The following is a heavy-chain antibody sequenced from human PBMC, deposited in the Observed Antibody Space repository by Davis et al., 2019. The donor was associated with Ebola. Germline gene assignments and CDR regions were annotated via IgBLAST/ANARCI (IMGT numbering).Heavy chain of an antibody. CDR3: ARQWDDSSGYYSSPLFDP. CDR2: VYDSGTT. J-gene: IGHJ5*02. Sequence: MPSETLSLTCTVSVDSITSYYWSWIRQPPGKGLEWIGYVYDSGTTNYNPSLKSRVTISVDTSKNQFSLKLSSVTAADTAVYYCARQWDDSSGYYSSPLFDPWGQGTLVTVSS. CDR1: VDSITSYY. D-gene: IGHD3-22*01. V-gene: IGHV4-59*08.